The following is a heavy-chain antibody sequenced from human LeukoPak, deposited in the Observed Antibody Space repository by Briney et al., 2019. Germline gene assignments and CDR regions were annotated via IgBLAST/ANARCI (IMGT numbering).Heavy chain of an antibody. CDR2: IYYSGST. V-gene: IGHV4-31*03. J-gene: IGHJ3*02. Sequence: SETLSLTCTVSGGSISSGGYYWSWIRQHPGKGLEWIGYIYYSGSTYYNPSLKSRVTISVDTSKNQFSVKLSSVTAADTAVYYCARDPGYCSSTSCYTIGAFDIWGQGTMVTVSS. D-gene: IGHD2-2*02. CDR1: GGSISSGGYY. CDR3: ARDPGYCSSTSCYTIGAFDI.